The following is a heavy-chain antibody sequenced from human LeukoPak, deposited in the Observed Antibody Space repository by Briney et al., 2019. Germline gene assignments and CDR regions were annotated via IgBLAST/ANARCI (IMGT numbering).Heavy chain of an antibody. J-gene: IGHJ5*02. CDR2: IYTSGST. D-gene: IGHD2-15*01. Sequence: SETLSLTCTVSGGSISSGSYYWRWIRQPAGRGLEWIGRIYTSGSTNYNPSLKSRVTISVDTSKNQFSLKLSSVTAADTAVYYCARGLGSGRFDPWGQGTLVTVSS. V-gene: IGHV4-61*02. CDR1: GGSISSGSYY. CDR3: ARGLGSGRFDP.